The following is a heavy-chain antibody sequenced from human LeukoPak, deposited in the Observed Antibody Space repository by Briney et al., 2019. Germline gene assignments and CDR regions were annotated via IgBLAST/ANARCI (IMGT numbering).Heavy chain of an antibody. Sequence: PGEALKISCKGSGYSFTSYWISWVRQMPGKGLEWVGRIDPSDSYTNSSPSFQGHVTISADKSISTAYLQWSSLKASDTAMYYCARHDYSNYGGSDYWGQGTLVTVSS. CDR2: IDPSDSYT. V-gene: IGHV5-10-1*01. J-gene: IGHJ4*02. CDR3: ARHDYSNYGGSDY. D-gene: IGHD4-11*01. CDR1: GYSFTSYW.